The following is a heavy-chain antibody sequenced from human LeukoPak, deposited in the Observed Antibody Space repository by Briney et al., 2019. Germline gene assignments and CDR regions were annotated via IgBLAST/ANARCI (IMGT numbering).Heavy chain of an antibody. CDR2: INPNSGGT. J-gene: IGHJ6*02. V-gene: IGHV1-2*06. CDR1: GYTFTSYA. D-gene: IGHD2-8*01. Sequence: GASVKVSCKASGYTFTSYAMHWVRQAPGQGLEWMGRINPNSGGTNYAQKFQGRVTMTRDTSISTAYMELSRLRSDDTAVYYCATPLYCTNGVCPHSLGVEDVWGQGTTVTVSS. CDR3: ATPLYCTNGVCPHSLGVEDV.